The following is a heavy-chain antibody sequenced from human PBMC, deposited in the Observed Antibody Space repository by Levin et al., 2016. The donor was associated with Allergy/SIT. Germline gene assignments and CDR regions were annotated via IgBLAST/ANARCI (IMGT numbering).Heavy chain of an antibody. J-gene: IGHJ4*02. Sequence: GESLKISCAASGFTFSSYGMHWVRQAPGKGLEWVAVISYDGSNKYYADSVKGRFTISRDNSKNTLYLQMNSLRAEDTAVYYCAKDGRSCVNGVCDPYYFDYWGQGTLVTVSS. V-gene: IGHV3-30*18. CDR1: GFTFSSYG. D-gene: IGHD2-8*01. CDR3: AKDGRSCVNGVCDPYYFDY. CDR2: ISYDGSNK.